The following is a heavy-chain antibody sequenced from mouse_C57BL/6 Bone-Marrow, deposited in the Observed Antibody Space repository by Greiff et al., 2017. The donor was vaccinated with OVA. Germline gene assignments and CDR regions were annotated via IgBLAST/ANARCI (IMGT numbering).Heavy chain of an antibody. CDR1: GFTFSSYG. CDR3: ARQALYSNYDD. V-gene: IGHV5-6*01. J-gene: IGHJ2*01. D-gene: IGHD2-5*01. CDR2: ISSGGSYT. Sequence: DVQLVESGGDLVKPGGSLKLSCAASGFTFSSYGMSWVRQTPDKRLEWVATISSGGSYTYYPDSVKGRFTISRDNAKNTLYLQMSSLKSEDTAMYYCARQALYSNYDDWGQGTTLTVSS.